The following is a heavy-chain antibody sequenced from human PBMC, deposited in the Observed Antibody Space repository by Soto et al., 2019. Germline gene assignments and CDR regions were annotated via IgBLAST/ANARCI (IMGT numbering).Heavy chain of an antibody. CDR3: ARVSTVSNLDY. J-gene: IGHJ4*01. CDR2: IFYSGST. Sequence: SETLSLTCTVSGASIGSSYWSWIRQPLGKGLEWMGYIFYSGSTNYSPSLNSRVSITVDTSKNQLSLNLSSVTAADTAVYYCARVSTVSNLDYQGHGMLVT. V-gene: IGHV4-59*01. D-gene: IGHD4-17*01. CDR1: GASIGSSY.